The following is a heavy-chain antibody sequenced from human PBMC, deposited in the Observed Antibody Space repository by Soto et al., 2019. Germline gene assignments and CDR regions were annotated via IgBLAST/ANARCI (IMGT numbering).Heavy chain of an antibody. D-gene: IGHD5-18*01. CDR2: SRNKANSYTT. CDR1: GFIFSDHY. V-gene: IGHV3-72*01. CDR3: TRVVAGNTYDHYFDS. Sequence: EVKLVESGGGLVQPGGSLRLSCAASGFIFSDHYIDWVRQAPGKGLEWVGRSRNKANSYTTDYAASVRGRFAISRDDSRTAVFLQMHSLKPEDTALYYCTRVVAGNTYDHYFDSWGQGTLVTVSS. J-gene: IGHJ4*02.